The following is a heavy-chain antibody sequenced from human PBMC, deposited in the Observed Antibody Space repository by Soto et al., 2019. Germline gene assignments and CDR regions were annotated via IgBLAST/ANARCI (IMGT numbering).Heavy chain of an antibody. CDR2: LSPATGKPKT. V-gene: IGHV1-8*01. CDR1: GYTFTNYD. Sequence: QVQLLQSGAEVKRPGASVKVSCRASGYTFTNYDVSWVRQAAGQGLEWMGWLSPATGKPKTTYLPPFRDRVSMTLDTSVATAYLEVLDLTSDDTAVYYCARGGTAHYVFWSDPRGDWLASWGQGTLVTVSS. CDR3: ARGGTAHYVFWSDPRGDWLAS. D-gene: IGHD3-3*01. J-gene: IGHJ5*01.